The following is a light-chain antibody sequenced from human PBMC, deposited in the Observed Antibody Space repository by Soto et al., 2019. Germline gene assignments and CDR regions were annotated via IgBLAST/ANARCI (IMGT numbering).Light chain of an antibody. Sequence: QSLLTHSASLSGSPGQSLTISCTGTSGDIGSYNRVSWYQQHPGKAPKLIIYEVTDRPSGVSNRFSGSKSGNTASLTISGLQAEDEAEYYCSSYTNINTRACVFGTGTKV. V-gene: IGLV2-14*01. J-gene: IGLJ1*01. CDR2: EVT. CDR3: SSYTNINTRACV. CDR1: SGDIGSYNR.